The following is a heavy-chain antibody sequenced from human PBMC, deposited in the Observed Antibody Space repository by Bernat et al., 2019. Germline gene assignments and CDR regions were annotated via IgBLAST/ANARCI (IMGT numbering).Heavy chain of an antibody. CDR3: AREDTYYYGSGDLGR. V-gene: IGHV1-46*01. Sequence: QVQLVQSGAEVKTPGASVKVSCKASGYTFTSYYMHWVRQAPGQGLEWMGIINPSGGSTSYAQKFQGRGTMTRDTSPSTLYMELSSLRSEETAVYYCAREDTYYYGSGDLGRWGQGTLVTVSS. CDR1: GYTFTSYY. CDR2: INPSGGST. J-gene: IGHJ4*02. D-gene: IGHD3-10*01.